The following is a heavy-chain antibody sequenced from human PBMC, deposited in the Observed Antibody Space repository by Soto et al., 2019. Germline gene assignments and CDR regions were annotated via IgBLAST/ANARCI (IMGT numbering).Heavy chain of an antibody. V-gene: IGHV3-30*18. CDR2: ILYDGSKQ. CDR3: AKDHLKELVRGWFDP. CDR1: GFTFSDYG. Sequence: QVQLVESGGGVFQPGGSLRLSCAASGFTFSDYGIHWVRQAPGKGLEWVAVILYDGSKQYYADSVKGRFTISRDNPKNTLDLQMNSLRAEDTAVYYCAKDHLKELVRGWFDPWGQGTLVIVSS. J-gene: IGHJ5*02. D-gene: IGHD3-10*01.